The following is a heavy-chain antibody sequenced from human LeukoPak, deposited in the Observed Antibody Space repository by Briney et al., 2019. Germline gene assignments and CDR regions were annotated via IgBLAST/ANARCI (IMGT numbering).Heavy chain of an antibody. CDR2: INWNGGST. CDR1: GFTFDDYG. CDR3: ARDPHYYDSSGYSYYYGMDV. V-gene: IGHV3-20*01. J-gene: IGHJ6*02. D-gene: IGHD3-22*01. Sequence: SGGSLTPSWAASGFTFDDYGMSWVRQAPGKGLEWVSGINWNGGSTGYADSVKGRFTISRDNAKNSLYLQMNSLRAEDTALYHCARDPHYYDSSGYSYYYGMDVWGQGTTVTVSS.